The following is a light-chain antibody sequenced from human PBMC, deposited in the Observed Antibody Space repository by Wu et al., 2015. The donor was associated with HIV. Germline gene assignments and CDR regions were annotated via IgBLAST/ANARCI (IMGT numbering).Light chain of an antibody. CDR1: QRVTSRY. J-gene: IGKJ1*01. V-gene: IGKV3D-20*02. CDR2: GAS. Sequence: EIVLTQSPGTLSLSPGERATLSCRASQRVTSRYLAWYQQKPGQAPRLLINGASSRATGIPDRFSGSGSGADFTLTISRLEPEDFAVYYCHQRTTWPRTFGQGTKVEVK. CDR3: HQRTTWPRT.